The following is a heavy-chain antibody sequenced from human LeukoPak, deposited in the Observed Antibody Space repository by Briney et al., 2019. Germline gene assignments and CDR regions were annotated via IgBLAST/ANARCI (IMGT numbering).Heavy chain of an antibody. CDR2: IWYDGSNK. CDR1: GFTFSSYG. V-gene: IGHV3-33*01. D-gene: IGHD6-13*01. J-gene: IGHJ4*02. CDR3: ARDRAADYYFDY. Sequence: GGSLRLSCAASGFTFSSYGMHWIRQAPGKGLERVAVIWYDGSNKYYADSVKGRFTISRDNSKNTLYLQMNSLRAEDTAVYYCARDRAADYYFDYWGQGTLVTVSS.